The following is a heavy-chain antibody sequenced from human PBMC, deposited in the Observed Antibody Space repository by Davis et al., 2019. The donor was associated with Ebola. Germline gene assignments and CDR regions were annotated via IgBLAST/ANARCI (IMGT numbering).Heavy chain of an antibody. CDR1: GYTFTSYD. CDR3: ARDGALGYCSSTSCSRYYYGMDV. V-gene: IGHV1-8*01. D-gene: IGHD2-2*01. Sequence: AASVKVSCKASGYTFTSYDINWVRQATGQGLEWMGWMNPNSGNTGYAQKFQGRVTITRDTSASTAYMELSSLRSDDTAVYYCARDGALGYCSSTSCSRYYYGMDVWGQGTTVTVSS. CDR2: MNPNSGNT. J-gene: IGHJ6*02.